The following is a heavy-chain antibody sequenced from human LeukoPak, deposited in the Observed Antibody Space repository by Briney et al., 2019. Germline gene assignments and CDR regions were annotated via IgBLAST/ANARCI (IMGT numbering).Heavy chain of an antibody. D-gene: IGHD3-3*01. J-gene: IGHJ4*02. V-gene: IGHV1-18*01. CDR2: ISGNNGNT. CDR1: GHTFTSYG. CDR3: ALYPAPTIFGVVIQSTHFDY. Sequence: ASVKVSCKASGHTFTSYGISWVRQAPGQGPEWMGWISGNNGNTNYAQKLQGRVTITADESTSTAYMELSSLRSEDTAVYYCALYPAPTIFGVVIQSTHFDYWGQGTLVTVSS.